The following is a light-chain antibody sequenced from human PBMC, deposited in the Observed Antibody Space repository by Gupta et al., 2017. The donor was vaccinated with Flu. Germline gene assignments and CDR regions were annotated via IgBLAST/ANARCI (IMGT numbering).Light chain of an antibody. CDR1: SSNIGRNH. Sequence: QSVLTQPPSASGTPGQRVTISCSGSSSNIGRNHVYWYQQFPGTAPRLLIFRKYQRPSEVPDRFSCYKAGTYASPDISGLRSEEEADDYCDYSDDHLSSWVFGGGTKLTVL. CDR2: RKY. CDR3: DYSDDHLSSWV. V-gene: IGLV1-47*01. J-gene: IGLJ3*02.